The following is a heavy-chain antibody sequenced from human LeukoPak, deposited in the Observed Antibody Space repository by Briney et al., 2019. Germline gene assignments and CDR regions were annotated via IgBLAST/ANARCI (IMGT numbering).Heavy chain of an antibody. CDR1: GFTFSDFA. Sequence: GGSLRLSCAASGFTFSDFAMSWVRQTPGEGLEWVPGVSASGDTTYYADSVKGRFTISRDNSRNTVHLQMNSLRAEDTAIYYCAKDSKRGEGDYFDYWGQGTLVTVSS. D-gene: IGHD3-10*01. V-gene: IGHV3-23*01. CDR2: VSASGDTT. J-gene: IGHJ4*02. CDR3: AKDSKRGEGDYFDY.